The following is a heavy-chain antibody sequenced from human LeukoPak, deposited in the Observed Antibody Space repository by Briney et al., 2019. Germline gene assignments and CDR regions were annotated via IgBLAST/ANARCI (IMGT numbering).Heavy chain of an antibody. Sequence: SETLSLTCTVSGGSISSYYWSWIRRPPGKGLEWIGYIYYSGSTNYNPSLKSRVTISVDTSKNQFSLKLSSVTAADTAVYYCARGPEVGYCSGGSCYSFDYWGQGTLVTVSS. J-gene: IGHJ4*02. CDR1: GGSISSYY. CDR3: ARGPEVGYCSGGSCYSFDY. CDR2: IYYSGST. D-gene: IGHD2-15*01. V-gene: IGHV4-59*01.